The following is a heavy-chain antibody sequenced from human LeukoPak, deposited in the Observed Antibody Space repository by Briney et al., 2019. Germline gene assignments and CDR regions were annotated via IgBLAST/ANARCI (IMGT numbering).Heavy chain of an antibody. D-gene: IGHD2-2*01. Sequence: GGSLRLSCAASGFTFSDYYMNWIRQAPGKGLEWVSYISSSSTIYYADSVKGRFTISRDNAKNSLYLQMNSPRAEDTAVYYCARVGGVPAAFYYYYMDVWGKGTTVTVSS. V-gene: IGHV3-69-1*01. CDR2: ISSSSTI. CDR3: ARVGGVPAAFYYYYMDV. J-gene: IGHJ6*03. CDR1: GFTFSDYY.